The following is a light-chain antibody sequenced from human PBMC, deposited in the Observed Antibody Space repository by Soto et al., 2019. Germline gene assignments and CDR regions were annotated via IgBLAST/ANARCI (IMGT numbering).Light chain of an antibody. Sequence: DIQMTQSPSTVSASVGDRITITYRASQSINTWLAWYRQRPGEAPQLLIYDVSTLAMGVPARFSGSGSGTDFTLSISRLQADDFATFYCQQYQTYSRTFGQGTKVEVK. V-gene: IGKV1-5*01. CDR2: DVS. CDR1: QSINTW. CDR3: QQYQTYSRT. J-gene: IGKJ1*01.